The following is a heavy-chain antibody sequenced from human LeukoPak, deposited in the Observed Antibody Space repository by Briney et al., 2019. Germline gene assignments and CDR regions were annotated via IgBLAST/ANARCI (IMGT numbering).Heavy chain of an antibody. Sequence: GGSLRLSCAASGFTFSNYGMHWVRQAPGRGLEGVGVIWLDGSIKYHADSVKGRFTISRDDFKNTVYLQMNSLRAEDTAVYYWARAISGSYSGVDYWGQGTLVTVSS. CDR2: IWLDGSIK. CDR3: ARAISGSYSGVDY. D-gene: IGHD3-10*01. V-gene: IGHV3-33*01. CDR1: GFTFSNYG. J-gene: IGHJ4*02.